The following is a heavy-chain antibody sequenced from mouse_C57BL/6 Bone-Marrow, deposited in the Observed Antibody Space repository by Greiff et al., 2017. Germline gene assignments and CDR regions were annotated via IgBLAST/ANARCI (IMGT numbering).Heavy chain of an antibody. CDR2: IDPSDSYT. Sequence: QVQLQQSGAELVMPGASVKLSCKASGYTFTSYWMHWVKQRPGQGLEWIGEIDPSDSYTNYNQKFKGKSTLTVDKSSSTAYMQLSSLTSEDAAVYYCARSSFDGYPYWGQGTTLTVSS. V-gene: IGHV1-69*01. J-gene: IGHJ2*01. D-gene: IGHD2-3*01. CDR1: GYTFTSYW. CDR3: ARSSFDGYPY.